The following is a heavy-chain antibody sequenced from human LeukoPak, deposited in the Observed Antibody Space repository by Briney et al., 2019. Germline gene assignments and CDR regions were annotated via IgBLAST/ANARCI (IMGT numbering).Heavy chain of an antibody. CDR2: IYSGGST. CDR3: VRDRGTYRPIDY. D-gene: IGHD1-26*01. Sequence: QSGGSLRLSCAASGFTFSSYTMSWVRQAPGKGLEWVSVIYSGGSTYYADSVKGRFTISRDNAQNSLYLQMNSLRAEDTAIYYCVRDRGTYRPIDYWGQGTLVTVSS. CDR1: GFTFSSYT. V-gene: IGHV3-23*03. J-gene: IGHJ4*02.